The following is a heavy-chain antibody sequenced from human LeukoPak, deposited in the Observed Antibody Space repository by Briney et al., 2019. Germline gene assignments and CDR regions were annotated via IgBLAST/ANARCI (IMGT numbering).Heavy chain of an antibody. Sequence: GASLRLSCAASGFTFSSYAMSWVRQAPGKGLEWVSAISGSGGSTYYADSVKGRFTISRDNSKNTLYLQMNSLRAEDTAVYYCAEGGATNYYYYGMDVWGQGTTVTVSS. V-gene: IGHV3-23*01. CDR3: AEGGATNYYYYGMDV. CDR2: ISGSGGST. CDR1: GFTFSSYA. D-gene: IGHD1-26*01. J-gene: IGHJ6*02.